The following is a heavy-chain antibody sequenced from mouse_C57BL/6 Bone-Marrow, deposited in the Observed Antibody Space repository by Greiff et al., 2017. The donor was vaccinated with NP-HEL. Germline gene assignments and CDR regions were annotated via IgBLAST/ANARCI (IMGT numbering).Heavy chain of an antibody. CDR1: GFTFSAYY. V-gene: IGHV5-12*01. Sequence: EVKVVESGGGLVQPGGSLKLSCAASGFTFSAYYMYWVRQTPEKRLEWVAYISNGGGSTYYPDTVKGRFTISRDNAKNTLYLQMSRLKSEDTAMYYCARLGSIYGYFDYWGQGTTLTVSS. CDR2: ISNGGGST. D-gene: IGHD1-1*01. J-gene: IGHJ2*01. CDR3: ARLGSIYGYFDY.